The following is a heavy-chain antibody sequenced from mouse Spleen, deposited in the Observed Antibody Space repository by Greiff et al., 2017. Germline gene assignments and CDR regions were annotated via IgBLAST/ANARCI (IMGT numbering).Heavy chain of an antibody. V-gene: IGHV1-18*01. D-gene: IGHD2-1*01. CDR1: GYTFTDYN. Sequence: VQLKQSGPELVKPGASVKIPCKASGYTFTDYNMDWVKQSHGKSLEWIGDINPNNGGTIYNQKFKGKATLTVDKSSSTAYMELRSLTSEDTAVYYCARRVGNYAWFAYWGQGTLVTVSA. J-gene: IGHJ3*01. CDR3: ARRVGNYAWFAY. CDR2: INPNNGGT.